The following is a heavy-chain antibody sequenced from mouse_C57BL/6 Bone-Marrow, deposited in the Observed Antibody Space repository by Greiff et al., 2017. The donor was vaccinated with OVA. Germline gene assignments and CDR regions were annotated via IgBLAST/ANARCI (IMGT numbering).Heavy chain of an antibody. Sequence: QVQLKESGPGILQPSQTLSLTCSFSGFSLSTFGMGVGWLRPPSGKGLEWLAHIWWDDDKYYNPALKSRPPTSKDTSKNQAVLKIANVGTADTATDYCARRGGLRRSLAMEYWGQGTSVTVAS. J-gene: IGHJ4*01. CDR3: ARRGGLRRSLAMEY. V-gene: IGHV8-8*01. CDR1: GFSLSTFGMG. D-gene: IGHD1-1*01. CDR2: IWWDDDK.